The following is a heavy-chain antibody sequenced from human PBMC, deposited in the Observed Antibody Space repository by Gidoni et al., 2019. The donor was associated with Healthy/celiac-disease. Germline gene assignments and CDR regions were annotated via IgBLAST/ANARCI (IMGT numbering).Heavy chain of an antibody. J-gene: IGHJ4*02. CDR1: GFTFSDYY. V-gene: IGHV3-11*01. D-gene: IGHD6-13*01. CDR3: ASGGSLAAADPN. Sequence: QVQLVASGGGLVTPGGSLRLSCASSGFTFSDYYMSWIRQAPGKGLEWVSYIRSSGSTIYYADSVKGRFTISRDNAKNSLYLQMNGLRAEDTAVYYCASGGSLAAADPNWGQGTLVTVSS. CDR2: IRSSGSTI.